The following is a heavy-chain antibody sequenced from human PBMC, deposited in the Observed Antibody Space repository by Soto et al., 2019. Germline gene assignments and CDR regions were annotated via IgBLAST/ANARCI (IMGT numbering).Heavy chain of an antibody. V-gene: IGHV3-15*01. CDR2: IKTKTDGGTT. CDR3: TTAAPYESPFDY. CDR1: GFTFDNAW. Sequence: EVQLMESGGGLVKPGGSLRLSCAASGFTFDNAWMSWVRQAPGKGLEWVGHIKTKTDGGTTDYAAPVKGRFTISRDDSKNTVYLQMNSLKIEDTGVYSCTTAAPYESPFDYWGQGTLVTVSS. D-gene: IGHD3-3*01. J-gene: IGHJ4*02.